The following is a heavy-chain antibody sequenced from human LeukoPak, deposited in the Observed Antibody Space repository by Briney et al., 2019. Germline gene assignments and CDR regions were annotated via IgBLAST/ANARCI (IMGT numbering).Heavy chain of an antibody. J-gene: IGHJ3*02. Sequence: ASVKVSCKVSGYTLTELSVHWVRQAPGKGLEWMGNFDPKDGDTIYAQRFQGRVTMTRDMSTSTVYMELSSLRSEDTAVYYCARARGIQLVDAFDIWGQGTMVTVSS. CDR1: GYTLTELS. CDR3: ARARGIQLVDAFDI. V-gene: IGHV1-24*01. CDR2: FDPKDGDT. D-gene: IGHD5-18*01.